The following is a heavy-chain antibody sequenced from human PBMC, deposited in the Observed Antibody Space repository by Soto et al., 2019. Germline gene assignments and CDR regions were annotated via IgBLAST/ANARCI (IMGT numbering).Heavy chain of an antibody. D-gene: IGHD3-10*01. Sequence: EAQLVESGGGLVQPGGSLTLSCTASEITLNIYWMHWIRQAPGKGLVWVSRINPESTTLTYADSVTGRFTHSRDSAKHTLYLQLNGLSAEDTARSFCANDTFGAWDHWGQGTLITVSS. J-gene: IGHJ4*02. V-gene: IGHV3-74*01. CDR1: EITLNIYW. CDR2: INPESTTL. CDR3: ANDTFGAWDH.